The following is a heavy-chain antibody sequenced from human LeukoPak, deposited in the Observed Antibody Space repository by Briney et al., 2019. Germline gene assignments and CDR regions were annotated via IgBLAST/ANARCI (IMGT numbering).Heavy chain of an antibody. CDR3: ARGQGTLGATDYNFDY. V-gene: IGHV1-69*13. CDR2: IIPIFGTA. D-gene: IGHD1-26*01. Sequence: SVKVSCKASGGTFSSYAISWVRQAPGQGLEWMGGIIPIFGTANYAQKFQGRVTITADESTSTACMELSSLRSEDTAVYYCARGQGTLGATDYNFDYWGQGTLVTVSS. J-gene: IGHJ4*02. CDR1: GGTFSSYA.